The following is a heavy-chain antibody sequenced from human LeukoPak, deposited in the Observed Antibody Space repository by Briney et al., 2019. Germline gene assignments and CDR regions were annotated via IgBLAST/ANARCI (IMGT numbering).Heavy chain of an antibody. D-gene: IGHD2-15*01. J-gene: IGHJ4*02. CDR2: IYYSGHT. CDR3: ASEYCSGARCEGGHFDY. Sequence: SETLSLTCTVSGGSISSNYYYWGWIRQPPGTGLEWIGSIYYSGHTYYNPSLKSRVTISVDTSNNQFSLKLSSVTAADTAIYYCASEYCSGARCEGGHFDYWGQGTLVTVSS. V-gene: IGHV4-39*07. CDR1: GGSISSNYYY.